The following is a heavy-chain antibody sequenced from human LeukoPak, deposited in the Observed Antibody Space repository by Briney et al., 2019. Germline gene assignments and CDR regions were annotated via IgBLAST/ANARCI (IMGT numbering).Heavy chain of an antibody. V-gene: IGHV3-15*01. CDR3: TTYTVGATTSHFDY. J-gene: IGHJ4*02. CDR1: GFTFSNAW. D-gene: IGHD1-26*01. Sequence: PGGSLRLSCAASGFTFSNAWMSWVRQAPGKGLEWVGRIKSKTDGGTPDYAAPVKGRFTISRDDSKNTLYLQMNSLKTDDTAVYYCTTYTVGATTSHFDYWGQGTLVTVSS. CDR2: IKSKTDGGTP.